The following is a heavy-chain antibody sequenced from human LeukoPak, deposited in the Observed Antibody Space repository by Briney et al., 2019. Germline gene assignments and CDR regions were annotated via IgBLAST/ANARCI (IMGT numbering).Heavy chain of an antibody. Sequence: GASVKVSCKASGGTFSSYAISWVRQAPGQGLEWMGGIIPIFGTANYAQKFQGRVTITADESTSTAYMELSSLRSEDTAVYHCAKLVRTTEDAFDIWGQGTMVTVSS. CDR1: GGTFSSYA. D-gene: IGHD4-17*01. CDR2: IIPIFGTA. J-gene: IGHJ3*02. V-gene: IGHV1-69*13. CDR3: AKLVRTTEDAFDI.